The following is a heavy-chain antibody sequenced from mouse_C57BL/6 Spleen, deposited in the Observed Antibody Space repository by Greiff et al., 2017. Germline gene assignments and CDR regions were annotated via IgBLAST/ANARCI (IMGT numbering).Heavy chain of an antibody. CDR3: ARSAKLRNYFAY. CDR1: GYAFSSSW. Sequence: QVQLQQSGPELVKPGASVKISCKASGYAFSSSWMNWVKQRPGKGLEWIGRIYPGGGDTNYNGKFKGKATLTADKSSSTAYMQLSSLTSEDSAVYFGARSAKLRNYFAYWGQGTTLTVSS. D-gene: IGHD2-4*01. J-gene: IGHJ2*01. V-gene: IGHV1-82*01. CDR2: IYPGGGDT.